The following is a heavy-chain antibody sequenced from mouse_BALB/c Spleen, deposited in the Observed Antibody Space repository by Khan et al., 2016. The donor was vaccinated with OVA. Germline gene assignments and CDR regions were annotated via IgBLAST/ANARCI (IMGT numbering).Heavy chain of an antibody. J-gene: IGHJ4*01. CDR2: ISSGGHYT. D-gene: IGHD1-2*01. Sequence: EVELVESGGDLVKPGGSLKLSCAASGFTFSSYGMSWVRQTPDKRLEWVATISSGGHYTYFPDSVRGRFTISRDNAKNTLYLQMSSLKSEDTAMYYCARTSTTAKEDYYAMDYWGQGTSVTVSS. CDR3: ARTSTTAKEDYYAMDY. CDR1: GFTFSSYG. V-gene: IGHV5-6*01.